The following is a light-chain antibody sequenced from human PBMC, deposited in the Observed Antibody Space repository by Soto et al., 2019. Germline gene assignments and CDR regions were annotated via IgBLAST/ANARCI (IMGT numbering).Light chain of an antibody. CDR2: DVS. CDR3: SSYTSYSTLDV. Sequence: QSVLTQPRSVSGSPGQSVTISCTGTSSYVGGYNYVSWYQQHPGKAPKLMIYDVSKRPSGVPDRFSGSKSGTTASLTISGLQAEDEADYYCSSYTSYSTLDVFGTGTKVTVL. J-gene: IGLJ1*01. CDR1: SSYVGGYNY. V-gene: IGLV2-11*01.